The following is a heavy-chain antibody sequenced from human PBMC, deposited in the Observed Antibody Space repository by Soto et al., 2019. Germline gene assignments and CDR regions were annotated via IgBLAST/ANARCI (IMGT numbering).Heavy chain of an antibody. J-gene: IGHJ1*01. D-gene: IGHD3-16*01. CDR3: AGGPPPAY. CDR2: INPGNGNT. Sequence: ASVKVSCKASGYAFTNYAMHWVRQAPGQRLEWMGWINPGNGNTKYSQNFQGRVTITRDTSASTAYMELSGLRSEDTAGDYCAGGPPPAYWGRGPRVPVSS. V-gene: IGHV1-3*01. CDR1: GYAFTNYA.